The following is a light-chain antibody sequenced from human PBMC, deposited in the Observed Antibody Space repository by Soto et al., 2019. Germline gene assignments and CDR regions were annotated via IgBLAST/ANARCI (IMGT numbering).Light chain of an antibody. CDR1: SRDIGGYDF. Sequence: QSVLTQPPSASGSPGQAVTISCTGTSRDIGGYDFVSWYQVRPGEAPQLMISEVNNRPSGVSNRFSGFKSGNTAYLTISGLQVEDEADYFCFSFTTTSTHVSGTGTKVTVL. CDR3: FSFTTTSTHV. J-gene: IGLJ1*01. CDR2: EVN. V-gene: IGLV2-14*01.